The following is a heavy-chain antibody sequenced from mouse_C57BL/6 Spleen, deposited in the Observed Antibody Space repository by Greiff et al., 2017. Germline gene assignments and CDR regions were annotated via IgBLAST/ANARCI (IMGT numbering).Heavy chain of an antibody. CDR1: GFTFTDYY. D-gene: IGHD1-1*01. Sequence: EVQVVESGGGLVQPGGSLSLSCAASGFTFTDYYMSWVRQPPGKALEWLGFIRNKANGYTTEYSASVKGRFTISRDNSQSILYLQMNALRAEDSATCYCARYKDYGSSFYWYFDVWGTGTTVTVSS. J-gene: IGHJ1*03. CDR3: ARYKDYGSSFYWYFDV. CDR2: IRNKANGYTT. V-gene: IGHV7-3*01.